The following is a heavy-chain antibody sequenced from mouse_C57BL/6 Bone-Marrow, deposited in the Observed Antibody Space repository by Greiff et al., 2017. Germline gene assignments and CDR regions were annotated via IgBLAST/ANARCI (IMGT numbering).Heavy chain of an antibody. J-gene: IGHJ4*01. CDR1: GYTFTSYG. V-gene: IGHV1-81*01. CDR2: IYPRSGNT. CDR3: AGSGTDAMDY. D-gene: IGHD3-3*01. Sequence: VKLMESGAELARPGASVKLSCKASGYTFTSYGISWVKQRTGQGLEWIGEIYPRSGNTYYNEKFKGKATLTADKSSSTAYMELRSLTSEDSAVYFRAGSGTDAMDYWGQGTSVTVSS.